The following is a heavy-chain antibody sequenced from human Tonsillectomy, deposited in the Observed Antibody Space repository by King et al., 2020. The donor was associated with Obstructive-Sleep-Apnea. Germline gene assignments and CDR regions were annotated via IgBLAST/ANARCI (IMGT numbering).Heavy chain of an antibody. CDR1: GGSISSYY. CDR2: IYYIGST. CDR3: ARRVGYSYYDY. Sequence: VQLQESGPGLVKPSETLSLTCAVSGGSISSYYWSWIRQFPGKGLEWIGYIYYIGSTKYHPSLKSRVTISVDTSKNQFSLKLSSVTAADTAVYYCARRVGYSYYDYWGQGTLVTVSS. D-gene: IGHD5-18*01. J-gene: IGHJ4*02. V-gene: IGHV4-59*08.